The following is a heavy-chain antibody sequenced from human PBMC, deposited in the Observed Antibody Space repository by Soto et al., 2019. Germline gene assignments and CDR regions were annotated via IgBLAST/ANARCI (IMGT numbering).Heavy chain of an antibody. D-gene: IGHD4-17*01. CDR2: VYYTGDT. V-gene: IGHV4-59*08. CDR1: SGPDRSHN. Sequence: QVQLQQSGPRLVKPSETLSLTCTVSSGPDRSHNWGWIRQPPGRGLEWIGYVYYTGDTAYNPSHRSRVSISADTSTNAASLTLSSVSAADTAVYYCVRQGIDYLHGLVEVWGQGTTVSVSS. J-gene: IGHJ6*02. CDR3: VRQGIDYLHGLVEV.